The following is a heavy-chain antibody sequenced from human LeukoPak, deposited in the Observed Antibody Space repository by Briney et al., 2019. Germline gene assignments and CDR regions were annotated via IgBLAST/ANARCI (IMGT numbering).Heavy chain of an antibody. D-gene: IGHD3-22*01. J-gene: IGHJ4*02. Sequence: SETLSLTCTDPGDSIRIYYWSWIRQPPGKGLEWIGYIQCSGSTNYNPSLKSRVTISVDTSKNQFSLKLTSVTAADTAVFYCARSDFTTSSQPYFCDYWGQGTLVTVSS. CDR1: GDSIRIYY. CDR3: ARSDFTTSSQPYFCDY. CDR2: IQCSGST. V-gene: IGHV4-59*01.